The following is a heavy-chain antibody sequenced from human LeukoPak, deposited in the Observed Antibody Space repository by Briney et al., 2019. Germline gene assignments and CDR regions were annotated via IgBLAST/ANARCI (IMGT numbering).Heavy chain of an antibody. J-gene: IGHJ4*02. CDR2: IYQNGHT. CDR3: GKGGGVTAVESFDY. CDR1: GYSIISGYY. D-gene: IGHD6-13*01. Sequence: SGTLSLTCTVSGYSIISGYYWGWIRQPPGKGLEWIATIYQNGHTYYNPSLKSRVTISVDTSKDQFFLKLSSVTPADTAVYYCGKGGGVTAVESFDYWGQGTLVTVSS. V-gene: IGHV4-38-2*02.